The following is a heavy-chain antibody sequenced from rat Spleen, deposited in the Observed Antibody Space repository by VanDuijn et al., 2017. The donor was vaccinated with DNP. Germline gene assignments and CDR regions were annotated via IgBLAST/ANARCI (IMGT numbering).Heavy chain of an antibody. V-gene: IGHV2S12*01. J-gene: IGHJ2*01. D-gene: IGHD1-2*01. Sequence: QVXXKESGPXXXQPXXILXXXCTXXXFSXXSNXXXWVXYPPGKGXERIAXXSSGGNRYYNSVHKSRLSISRDTYTSQVVLKMTSLQXEYIAINFCARLYNTYIYGFDYWGHGVLVXVSS. CDR3: ARLYNTYIYGFDY. CDR2: XSSGGNR. CDR1: XFSXXSNX.